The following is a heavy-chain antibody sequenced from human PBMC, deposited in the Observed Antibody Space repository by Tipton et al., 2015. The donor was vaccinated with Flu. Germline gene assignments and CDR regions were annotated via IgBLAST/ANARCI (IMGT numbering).Heavy chain of an antibody. CDR3: ARDRSEFPRAIDS. V-gene: IGHV3-30-3*01. J-gene: IGHJ4*02. Sequence: SLRLSCAASGFTFNNYVMYWVRQAPGKGLEWVAVISYDGSNKYYTDSVKGRFTSSRDNSKNTLYLQMSSLRPEDTAVYFCARDRSEFPRAIDSWGQGILVTVSS. D-gene: IGHD2-21*01. CDR1: GFTFNNYV. CDR2: ISYDGSNK.